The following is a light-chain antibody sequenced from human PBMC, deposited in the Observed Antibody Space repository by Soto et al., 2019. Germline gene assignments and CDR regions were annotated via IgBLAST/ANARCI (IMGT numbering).Light chain of an antibody. CDR2: DVT. CDR3: CSYAGNYIFV. J-gene: IGLJ2*01. CDR1: SSDVGAYNY. V-gene: IGLV2-11*01. Sequence: QSALTQPRSVSGSPGQSVTISCTGGSSDVGAYNYVSWYQQHPGKAPKLMIYDVTKRPSGVPDRFSGSKSGNTASLTISGLQADDEADYYCCSYAGNYIFVFGGGTKVTVL.